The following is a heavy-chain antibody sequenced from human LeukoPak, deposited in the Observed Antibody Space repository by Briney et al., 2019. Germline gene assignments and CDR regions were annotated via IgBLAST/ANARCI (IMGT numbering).Heavy chain of an antibody. Sequence: PSETLSLTRTVSGGSISSGGYYWSWIRQPPGKGLEWIGYIYHSGSTYYNPSLKSRVTISVDTSKNQFSLKLSSVTAADTAVYYCASGGGVIVKSRYFDYWGQGTLVTVSS. CDR1: GGSISSGGYY. J-gene: IGHJ4*02. D-gene: IGHD3-16*02. CDR3: ASGGGVIVKSRYFDY. CDR2: IYHSGST. V-gene: IGHV4-30-2*01.